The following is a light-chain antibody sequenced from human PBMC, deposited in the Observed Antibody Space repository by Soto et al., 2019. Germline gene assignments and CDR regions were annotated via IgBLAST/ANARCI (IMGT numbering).Light chain of an antibody. CDR3: QQSYGTPLT. CDR2: AAS. J-gene: IGKJ4*01. V-gene: IGKV1-39*01. CDR1: QSISNY. Sequence: DMEMTKSPSSLSASVGDRVTITCRASQSISNYLNWYQHKPGKVPKLLIYAASSLQSGVPTRFSGSGSGTDFTLTINSLQPEDFATYYWQQSYGTPLTFGGGTKIEIK.